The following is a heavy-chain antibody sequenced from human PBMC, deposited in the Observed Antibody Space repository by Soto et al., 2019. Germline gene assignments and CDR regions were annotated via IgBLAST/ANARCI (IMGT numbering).Heavy chain of an antibody. D-gene: IGHD3-22*01. CDR1: GGTFSSYT. Sequence: QVQLVQSGAEVKKPGSSVQVSCKASGGTFSSYTISWVRQAPGRGLEWLGRIIPILGIANYARKFPCTVPNTADKTTSTAYMERRSLGSAATAVYYCASSPVAITAFDYWGQGTLVTVSS. CDR2: IIPILGIA. V-gene: IGHV1-69*02. CDR3: ASSPVAITAFDY. J-gene: IGHJ4*02.